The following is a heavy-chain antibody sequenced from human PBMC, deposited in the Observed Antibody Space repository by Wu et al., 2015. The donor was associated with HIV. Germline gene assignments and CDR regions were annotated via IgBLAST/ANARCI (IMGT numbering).Heavy chain of an antibody. CDR3: ARGFGSGYYKRGMDV. J-gene: IGHJ6*02. D-gene: IGHD3-22*01. Sequence: QVQLVQSGTEVKKPGASVKVSCKASGYTFTGYYMHWVRQAPGQGLEWMGGINPNSGGTNYAQKFQGRVTMTRDTSISTAYMELSRLRSDDTAVYYCARGFGSGYYKRGMDVWGQGTTVIVSS. V-gene: IGHV1-2*02. CDR2: INPNSGGT. CDR1: GYTFTGYY.